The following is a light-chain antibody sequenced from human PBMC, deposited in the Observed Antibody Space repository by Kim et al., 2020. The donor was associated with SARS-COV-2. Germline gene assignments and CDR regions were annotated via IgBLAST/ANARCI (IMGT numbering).Light chain of an antibody. CDR3: QQRNIWPLT. CDR1: QSVSTF. V-gene: IGKV3-11*01. J-gene: IGKJ2*01. Sequence: VSPGERVTLSCRASQSVSTFVAWYQQKPGQAPRLLIYDASKRATGLPARFGGSGSGTNFTLTISSLEPEDFAVYFCQQRNIWPLTFGQGTKLEI. CDR2: DAS.